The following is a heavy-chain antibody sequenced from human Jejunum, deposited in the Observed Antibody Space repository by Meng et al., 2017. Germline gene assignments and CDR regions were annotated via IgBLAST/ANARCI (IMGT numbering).Heavy chain of an antibody. J-gene: IGHJ4*02. CDR2: INADGGSI. CDR3: AREYSTTSGSDY. D-gene: IGHD2-2*01. V-gene: IGHV3-74*03. Sequence: GGSLRLSCVASGFTSNTYWIHWVRQAPGKGLVWVSCINADGGSITYADSVKGRFTISRDNAKKTVYLQMTSLRAENTAVYYCAREYSTTSGSDYWGQGTLVTVSS. CDR1: GFTSNTYW.